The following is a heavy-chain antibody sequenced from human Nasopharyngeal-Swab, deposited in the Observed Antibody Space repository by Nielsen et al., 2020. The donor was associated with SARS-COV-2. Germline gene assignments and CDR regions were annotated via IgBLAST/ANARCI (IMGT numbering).Heavy chain of an antibody. CDR1: GFTFSSYA. Sequence: GESLKISCAASGFTFSSYAMHWVRQAPGKGREWVAVISYDGSNKYYADSVKGRFTISRDNSKNTLYLQMNSLRAEDTAVYYCARDLTGTGYYGMDVWGQGTTVTVSS. J-gene: IGHJ6*02. CDR3: ARDLTGTGYYGMDV. D-gene: IGHD1-7*01. V-gene: IGHV3-30-3*01. CDR2: ISYDGSNK.